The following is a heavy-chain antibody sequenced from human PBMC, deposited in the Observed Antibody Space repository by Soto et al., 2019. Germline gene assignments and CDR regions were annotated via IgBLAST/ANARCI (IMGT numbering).Heavy chain of an antibody. CDR2: ITDTGGDT. V-gene: IGHV3-23*01. CDR1: GITFGSRA. D-gene: IGHD6-13*01. Sequence: GGSLRLSCVASGITFGSRAMSWVRQAPGEGLEWVSTITDTGGDTKYADSVRGRFTFSRDNSKNTVYLQMSSLRADDSAVFYCAKLAKETTSAYSSSWYSPRARTTLHFENWGQGTLVTVSS. J-gene: IGHJ4*02. CDR3: AKLAKETTSAYSSSWYSPRARTTLHFEN.